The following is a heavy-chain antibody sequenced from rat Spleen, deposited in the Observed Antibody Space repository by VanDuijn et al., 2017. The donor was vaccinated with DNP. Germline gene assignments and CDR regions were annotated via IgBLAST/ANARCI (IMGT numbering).Heavy chain of an antibody. CDR1: GFTFSDYY. D-gene: IGHD1-1*01. CDR2: IRYDGGST. V-gene: IGHV5-20*01. J-gene: IGHJ2*01. CDR3: TIYYNTGDNWFAY. Sequence: EVQLVESGGGLVQPGRSLKLSCAASGFTFSDYYMAWVRQAPTKGLEWVAYIRYDGGSTYYGDSVKGRFTISRANVKSTLYLQMNSLRSEDTATYYCTIYYNTGDNWFAYWGQGVMVTVSS.